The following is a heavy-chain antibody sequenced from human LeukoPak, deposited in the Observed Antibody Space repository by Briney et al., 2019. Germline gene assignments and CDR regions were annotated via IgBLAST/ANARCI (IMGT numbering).Heavy chain of an antibody. Sequence: SETLSLTCAVYGGSFSGYYWSWIRQPPGKGPEWIGEINHSGSTNYNPSLKSRVTISVDTSKNQFSLKLSSVTAADTAVYYCARGPYSSSWYEFDYWGQGTLVTVSS. D-gene: IGHD6-13*01. CDR3: ARGPYSSSWYEFDY. V-gene: IGHV4-34*01. CDR2: INHSGST. CDR1: GGSFSGYY. J-gene: IGHJ4*02.